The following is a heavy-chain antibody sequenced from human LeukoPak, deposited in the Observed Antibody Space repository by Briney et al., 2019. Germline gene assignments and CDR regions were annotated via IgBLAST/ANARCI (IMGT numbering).Heavy chain of an antibody. CDR1: GDYW. Sequence: GGSLRLSCAASGDYWMHWVRQVPGKGLVWASHINSDGSWTSYADSVKGRFTISRDNAKNTVYLQMNSLRAEDTAVYYCVSFYETYWGRGTLVTVSS. D-gene: IGHD2/OR15-2a*01. V-gene: IGHV3-74*01. CDR2: INSDGSWT. CDR3: VSFYETY. J-gene: IGHJ4*02.